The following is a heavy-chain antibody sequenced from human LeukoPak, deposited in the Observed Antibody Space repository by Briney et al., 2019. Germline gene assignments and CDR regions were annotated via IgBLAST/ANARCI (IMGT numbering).Heavy chain of an antibody. Sequence: SETLSLTCTVSGGSISSYYWSWIRQPPGKGLEWIGEINHSGSTNYNPSLKSRVTISVDTSKNQFSPKLSSVTAADTAVYYCARALGYCSGGSCYSYYYGMDVWGQGTTVTVSS. J-gene: IGHJ6*02. V-gene: IGHV4-34*01. CDR2: INHSGST. CDR3: ARALGYCSGGSCYSYYYGMDV. D-gene: IGHD2-15*01. CDR1: GGSISSYY.